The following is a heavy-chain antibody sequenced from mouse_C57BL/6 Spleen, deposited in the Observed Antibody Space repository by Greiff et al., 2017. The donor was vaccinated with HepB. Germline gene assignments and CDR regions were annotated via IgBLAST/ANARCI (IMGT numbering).Heavy chain of an antibody. V-gene: IGHV5-4*01. D-gene: IGHD2-1*01. CDR2: ISDGGSYT. CDR3: ARDPIYYGYYAMDY. J-gene: IGHJ4*01. CDR1: GFTFSSYA. Sequence: EVQGVESGGGLVKPGGSLKLSCAASGFTFSSYAMSWVRQTPEKRLEWVATISDGGSYTYYPDNVKGRFTISRDNAKNNLYLQMSHLKSEDTAMYYCARDPIYYGYYAMDYWGQGTSVTVSS.